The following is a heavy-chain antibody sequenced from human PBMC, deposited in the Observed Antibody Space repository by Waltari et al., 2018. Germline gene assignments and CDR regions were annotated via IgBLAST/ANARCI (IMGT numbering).Heavy chain of an antibody. V-gene: IGHV3-21*01. CDR1: GFTFSSYS. D-gene: IGHD3-10*01. CDR2: ISSSSSYI. Sequence: EVQLVESGGGLVKPGGSLRLSCAASGFTFSSYSMNWVRQAAGKGLEWVSSISSSSSYIYYADSVKGRFTISRDNAKNSLYLQMNSLRAEDTAVYYCAREMVQGVSYYFDYWGQGTLVTVSS. CDR3: AREMVQGVSYYFDY. J-gene: IGHJ4*02.